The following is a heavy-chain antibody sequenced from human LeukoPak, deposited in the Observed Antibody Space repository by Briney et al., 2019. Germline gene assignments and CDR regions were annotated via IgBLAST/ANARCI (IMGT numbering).Heavy chain of an antibody. CDR2: IYSDDST. D-gene: IGHD4-11*01. V-gene: IGHV3-53*01. Sequence: GGSLRLSCAASGFTVSRNYMSWVRQAPGKGLEWVSVIYSDDSTYYVDTVKGRFTVSRDNSKNSLYLQTNTLRAEDTAVYYCAREQYYYHMDVWGKGTTVTVSS. J-gene: IGHJ6*04. CDR3: AREQYYYHMDV. CDR1: GFTVSRNY.